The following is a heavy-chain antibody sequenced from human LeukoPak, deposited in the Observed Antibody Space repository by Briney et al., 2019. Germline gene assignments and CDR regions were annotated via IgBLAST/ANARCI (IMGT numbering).Heavy chain of an antibody. CDR3: ASPGVLTGYPLAA. D-gene: IGHD3-9*01. J-gene: IGHJ5*02. CDR1: GYTFTGYY. CDR2: INPNSGGT. V-gene: IGHV1-2*02. Sequence: GASVKVSCKASGYTFTGYYMHWVRQAPGQGLGWMGWINPNSGGTNYAQKFQGRVTMTRDTSTSTAYMERSRLRSDDTAVYYCASPGVLTGYPLAAWGQGTLVTVSS.